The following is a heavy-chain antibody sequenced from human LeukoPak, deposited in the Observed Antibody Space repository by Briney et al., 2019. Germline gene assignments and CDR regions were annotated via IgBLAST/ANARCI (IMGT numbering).Heavy chain of an antibody. CDR2: ISGSDGST. D-gene: IGHD2-2*01. Sequence: LSLTCAVYGGSYSGYYWSWIRQPPGKGLEWVSFISGSDGSTNYADSVKGRFTMSRDTSKNTLYLQMNSLRGDDTAAHYCAKGRGSTSIYEFWGQGTLVTVSS. V-gene: IGHV3-11*05. J-gene: IGHJ4*02. CDR1: GGSYSGYY. CDR3: AKGRGSTSIYEF.